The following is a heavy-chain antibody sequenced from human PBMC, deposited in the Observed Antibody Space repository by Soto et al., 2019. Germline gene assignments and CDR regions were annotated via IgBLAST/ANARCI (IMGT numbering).Heavy chain of an antibody. V-gene: IGHV1-69*08. CDR1: VGTFSSYT. CDR3: ARETPTDSSGWYY. D-gene: IGHD6-19*01. J-gene: IGHJ4*02. Sequence: QVQLVQSGAEVKKPGSSVKVSCKASVGTFSSYTISWVRQAPGQGLEWMGSIIPILGIANYAQKFQGRVTITADKSTSTAYMELSSLRSEDTAVYYCARETPTDSSGWYYWGQGTLVTVSS. CDR2: IIPILGIA.